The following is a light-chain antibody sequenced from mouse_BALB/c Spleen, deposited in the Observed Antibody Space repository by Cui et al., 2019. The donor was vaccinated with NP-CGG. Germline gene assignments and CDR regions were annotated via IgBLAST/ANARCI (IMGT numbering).Light chain of an antibody. Sequence: QALLTQESSFTTSPGETVTLTCRSSTGAVTTSNYANWVQEKPDHLFTGLIGGTNNRAPGVPARFSGSLIGDKAALTITGAQTEDEAIYFCALWYSNHWVFGGGTKLTVL. CDR2: GTN. V-gene: IGLV1*01. CDR3: ALWYSNHWV. J-gene: IGLJ1*01. CDR1: TGAVTTSNY.